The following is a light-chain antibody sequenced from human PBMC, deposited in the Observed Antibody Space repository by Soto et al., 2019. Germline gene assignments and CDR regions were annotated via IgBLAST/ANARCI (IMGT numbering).Light chain of an antibody. CDR2: EVS. Sequence: QSVLTQPASVSGSPGQSTTISCTGTSSDVGGYNYVPWYQQHPGKAPKLMIYEVSNRPSGVSNRFSGSKSGNTASLTISGLQAEDEADYYCSSYTSSSTHYVFGTGTKV. CDR1: SSDVGGYNY. J-gene: IGLJ1*01. CDR3: SSYTSSSTHYV. V-gene: IGLV2-14*01.